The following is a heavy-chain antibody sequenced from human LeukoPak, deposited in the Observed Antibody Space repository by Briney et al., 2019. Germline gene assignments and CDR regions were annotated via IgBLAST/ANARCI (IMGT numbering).Heavy chain of an antibody. Sequence: ASVKVSCKASGYTFTSYGISWVRQAPGQGLEWMGWISAYNGNTNYAQKLQGRVTMTTDTSTSTAYMELRSLRSDDAAVYYCARAHYYGSGSYYNLGFDPWSQGTLVTVSS. CDR3: ARAHYYGSGSYYNLGFDP. CDR1: GYTFTSYG. D-gene: IGHD3-10*01. J-gene: IGHJ5*02. CDR2: ISAYNGNT. V-gene: IGHV1-18*04.